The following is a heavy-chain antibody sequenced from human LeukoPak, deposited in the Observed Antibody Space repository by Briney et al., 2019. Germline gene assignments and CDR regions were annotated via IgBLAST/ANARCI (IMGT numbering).Heavy chain of an antibody. CDR3: VKGIGGGGATNGYFDY. CDR2: ISSNGVNT. Sequence: AGGSLTLSCSASGFIVNNYVMHWVRQAPGKGLEYVSTISSNGVNTYYADSVKGRFTISRDDSKNTLYLEMSSLRGEDTALYYCVKGIGGGGATNGYFDYWGQGTLVTVSS. D-gene: IGHD2-21*01. J-gene: IGHJ4*02. V-gene: IGHV3-64D*06. CDR1: GFIVNNYV.